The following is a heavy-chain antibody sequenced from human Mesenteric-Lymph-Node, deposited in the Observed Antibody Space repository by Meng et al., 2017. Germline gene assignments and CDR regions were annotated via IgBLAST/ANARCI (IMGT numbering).Heavy chain of an antibody. D-gene: IGHD3-10*01. J-gene: IGHJ5*02. CDR2: ISSSSSYI. Sequence: GESLKISCAASGFTFSSYSMNWVRQAPGKGLEWVSSISSSSSYIYYADSVKGRFTISRDNAKNSLYLQMNSLRAEDTAVYYCARDNYGSGDNWFDPWGQGTLVTVSS. V-gene: IGHV3-21*01. CDR3: ARDNYGSGDNWFDP. CDR1: GFTFSSYS.